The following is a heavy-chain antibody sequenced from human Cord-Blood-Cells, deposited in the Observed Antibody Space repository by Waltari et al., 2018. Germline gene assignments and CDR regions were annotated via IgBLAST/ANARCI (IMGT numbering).Heavy chain of an antibody. D-gene: IGHD3-10*01. CDR2: ISYDGSNK. CDR1: GFTFRSYG. J-gene: IGHJ6*02. V-gene: IGHV3-30*18. Sequence: QVQLVESGGGVVQPGRSLRLPCAASGFTFRSYGMHWVRQAPGKGLEWVAVISYDGSNKYYADSVKGRFTISRDNSKNTLYLQMNSLRAEDTAVYYCAKDRGDYYYYYGMDVWGQGTTVTVSS. CDR3: AKDRGDYYYYYGMDV.